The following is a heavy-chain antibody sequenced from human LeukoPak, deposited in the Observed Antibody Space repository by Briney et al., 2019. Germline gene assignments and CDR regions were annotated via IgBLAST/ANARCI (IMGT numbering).Heavy chain of an antibody. CDR1: GYTLTELS. Sequence: ASVKVSCKVSGYTLTELSMHWVRQAPGKGLEWMGGFDPEDGETIYAQKFQGRVTMTEDTSTDTAYMELSSLRSEDTAVYYCATARSEGHGAAAGSYFDYWGQGTLVTVSS. J-gene: IGHJ4*02. CDR2: FDPEDGET. D-gene: IGHD6-13*01. CDR3: ATARSEGHGAAAGSYFDY. V-gene: IGHV1-24*01.